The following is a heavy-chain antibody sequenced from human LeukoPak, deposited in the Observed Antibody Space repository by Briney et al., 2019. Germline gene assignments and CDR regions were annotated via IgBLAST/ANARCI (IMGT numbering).Heavy chain of an antibody. CDR1: GYIFTTYW. CDR3: VRHLISDGARWFDP. Sequence: GASLQISCKGSGYIFTTYWIAWVRQLPGKGLEWMGIIYPGDSDTTYSPSFQGQVTISVDKSISTAYLQWSSLKASDTAMYYCVRHLISDGARWFDPWGQGTLVTVPS. D-gene: IGHD3-10*01. CDR2: IYPGDSDT. V-gene: IGHV5-51*01. J-gene: IGHJ5*02.